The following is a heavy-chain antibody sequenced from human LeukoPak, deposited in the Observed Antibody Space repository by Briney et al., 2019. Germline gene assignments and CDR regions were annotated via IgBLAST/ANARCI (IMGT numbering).Heavy chain of an antibody. J-gene: IGHJ4*02. CDR2: FDPEDGET. V-gene: IGHV1-24*01. Sequence: ASVKVSCKVSGYTPTELSMHWVRQAPGKGLEWMGGFDPEDGETIYAQKFQGRVTMTEDTSTDTAYMELSSLRSEDTAVYYCATDLLVAYCGGDCYPIFDYWGQGTLVTVSS. CDR3: ATDLLVAYCGGDCYPIFDY. D-gene: IGHD2-21*01. CDR1: GYTPTELS.